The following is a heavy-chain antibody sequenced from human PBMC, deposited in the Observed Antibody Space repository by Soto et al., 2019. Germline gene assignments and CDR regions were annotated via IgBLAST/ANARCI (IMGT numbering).Heavy chain of an antibody. CDR3: ARVPLLRPFGGREDYHDYYYYMDV. J-gene: IGHJ6*03. V-gene: IGHV3-21*01. Sequence: GGSLRLSCAASGFTFSSYSMNWVRQAPGKGLEWVSSISSSSSYIYYADSVKGRFTISRDNAKNSLYLQMDSLRAEDTAVYYCARVPLLRPFGGREDYHDYYYYMDVWGKGTTVTVSS. CDR2: ISSSSSYI. CDR1: GFTFSSYS. D-gene: IGHD3-10*01.